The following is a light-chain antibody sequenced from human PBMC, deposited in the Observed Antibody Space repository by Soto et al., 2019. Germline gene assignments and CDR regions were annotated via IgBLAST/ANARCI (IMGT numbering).Light chain of an antibody. V-gene: IGLV1-44*01. CDR2: ETY. Sequence: QSVVTQTPSASGTHGQRVTFSCSGGSSNIGGNYVSWFQQLPGMAPKLLIYETYKRPSGVTDRFSGSKSGTSASLAISGLQSEDEADYYCAAWDDNLNVVVFGGGTKLTVL. J-gene: IGLJ3*02. CDR3: AAWDDNLNVVV. CDR1: SSNIGGNY.